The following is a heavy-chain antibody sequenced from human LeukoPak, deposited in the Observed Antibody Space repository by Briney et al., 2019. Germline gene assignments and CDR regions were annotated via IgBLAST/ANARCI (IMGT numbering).Heavy chain of an antibody. CDR2: IIPILGIA. CDR1: GGTFSSYT. Sequence: SVKVSCRASGGTFSSYTISWVRQAPGQGLEWMGRIIPILGIANYAQKFQGRVTITADKSTSTAYMELSSLRSEDTAVYYCARVHRNRMVRGPNPDNWFDPWGQGTLVTVSS. D-gene: IGHD3-10*01. CDR3: ARVHRNRMVRGPNPDNWFDP. J-gene: IGHJ5*02. V-gene: IGHV1-69*02.